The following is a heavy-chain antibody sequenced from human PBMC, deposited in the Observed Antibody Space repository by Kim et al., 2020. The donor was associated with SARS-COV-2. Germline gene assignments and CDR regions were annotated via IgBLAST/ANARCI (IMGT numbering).Heavy chain of an antibody. V-gene: IGHV3-73*01. Sequence: GGSLRLSCAASGFSFSGSAMHWVRQASGKGLEWLGRIRSKANSYATAYAASVKGRFTISRDDSKNTAYLQLNSLKTEDTAVYYCARLKVGAASLGDYWGQGPLVTVSS. CDR1: GFSFSGSA. CDR3: ARLKVGAASLGDY. CDR2: IRSKANSYAT. J-gene: IGHJ4*02. D-gene: IGHD1-26*01.